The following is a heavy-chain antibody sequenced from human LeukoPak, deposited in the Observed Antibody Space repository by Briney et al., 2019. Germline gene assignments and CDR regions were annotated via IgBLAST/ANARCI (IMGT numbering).Heavy chain of an antibody. CDR1: GYSFTSYW. J-gene: IGHJ6*03. Sequence: GESLKISCKGSGYSFTSYWIGWVRQMPGKGLEWMGIIYPGDSDTRYSPSFQGQVTISADKSISTAYLQWSSLKASDTAMYYCARHPMVRGVTYYYYMDVWGKGTTVTVSS. CDR2: IYPGDSDT. CDR3: ARHPMVRGVTYYYYMDV. D-gene: IGHD3-10*01. V-gene: IGHV5-51*01.